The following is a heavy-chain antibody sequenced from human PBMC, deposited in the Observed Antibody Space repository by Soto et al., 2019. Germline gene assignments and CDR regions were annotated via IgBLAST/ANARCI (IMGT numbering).Heavy chain of an antibody. CDR1: GFTFSLYS. CDR2: ISRSSTGI. Sequence: EVQSVESGGGLVQPGGSLRLSCAASGFTFSLYSRSWVRQAPGKGLEWVSYISRSSTGIHYADSVKGRFTISRDDATNSMHLPINRLRDGDPAVYYCGRAGGWGLDVWGQGTTGSISS. D-gene: IGHD6-19*01. CDR3: GRAGGWGLDV. J-gene: IGHJ6*02. V-gene: IGHV3-48*02.